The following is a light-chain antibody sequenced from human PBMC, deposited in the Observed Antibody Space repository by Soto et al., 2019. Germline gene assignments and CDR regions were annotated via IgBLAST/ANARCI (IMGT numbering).Light chain of an antibody. J-gene: IGLJ3*02. Sequence: LTQPVSVSGSPGQSITISCTGTDNDVGVYNYVSWYQQHPGKAPKLIIYDVTNRPSGVSNRFSGSKSGNTASLTISGLQAEDEADYYCSSYTTSTTRVFGGGTKLTVL. CDR2: DVT. CDR3: SSYTTSTTRV. CDR1: DNDVGVYNY. V-gene: IGLV2-14*01.